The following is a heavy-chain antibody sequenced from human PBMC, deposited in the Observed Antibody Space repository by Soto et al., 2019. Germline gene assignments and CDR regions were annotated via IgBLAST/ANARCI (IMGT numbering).Heavy chain of an antibody. CDR1: GFTFENFP. J-gene: IGHJ6*02. CDR2: VSFDGTKT. CDR3: VRDGRDCSSVRCDPPGRVYGLDV. V-gene: IGHV3-30*01. D-gene: IGHD2-2*01. Sequence: QVQLVESGGGVVQPGQSLRLSCEGSGFTFENFPMFWVRQAPGNGLECVASVSFDGTKTFYADSLKGRFTVSRDNSKDTLSLQMDSLRPEDTAVYFCVRDGRDCSSVRCDPPGRVYGLDVWGQGTAVTVSS.